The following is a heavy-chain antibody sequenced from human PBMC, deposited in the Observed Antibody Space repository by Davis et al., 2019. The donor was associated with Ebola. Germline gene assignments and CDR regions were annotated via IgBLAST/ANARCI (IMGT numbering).Heavy chain of an antibody. V-gene: IGHV3-7*01. CDR3: AREDHRRGYCSSTSCHKEGYYYYYYMDV. CDR2: IKQDGSEK. J-gene: IGHJ6*03. Sequence: PGGSLRLSCAASGFTFSSYWMSWVRQAPGKGLEWVANIKQDGSEKYYVDSVKGRFTISRDNAKNSMYLQMNSLRAEDTAVYYCAREDHRRGYCSSTSCHKEGYYYYYYMDVWGKGTTVTVSS. D-gene: IGHD2-2*01. CDR1: GFTFSSYW.